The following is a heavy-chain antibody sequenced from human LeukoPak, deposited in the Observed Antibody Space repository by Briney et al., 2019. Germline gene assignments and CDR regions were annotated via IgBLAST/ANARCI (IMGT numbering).Heavy chain of an antibody. CDR3: AKSLGGDYYYYGMDV. J-gene: IGHJ6*02. Sequence: GGSLRLSCAASGFTFDDYGMSWVRQAPGKGLEWVAGINRNGDSTGYADSVKGRFTISRDDAKNSLYLQMNSLRAEDTALYHCAKSLGGDYYYYGMDVWGQGTTVTVSS. D-gene: IGHD4-17*01. CDR1: GFTFDDYG. CDR2: INRNGDST. V-gene: IGHV3-20*01.